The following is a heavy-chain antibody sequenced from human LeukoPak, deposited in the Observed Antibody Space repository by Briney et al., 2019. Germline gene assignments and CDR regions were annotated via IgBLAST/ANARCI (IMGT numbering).Heavy chain of an antibody. Sequence: ASVKVSCKASGYTFTGYGISWVRQAPGQGLEWLGCISASNGDTNSAQKFQGRVTMTTDTSTSTAYMELRSLTSDDTAVYFCARRDGSIWAGWYFDLWGRGTLVTVSS. J-gene: IGHJ2*01. V-gene: IGHV1-18*01. D-gene: IGHD6-13*01. CDR3: ARRDGSIWAGWYFDL. CDR2: ISASNGDT. CDR1: GYTFTGYG.